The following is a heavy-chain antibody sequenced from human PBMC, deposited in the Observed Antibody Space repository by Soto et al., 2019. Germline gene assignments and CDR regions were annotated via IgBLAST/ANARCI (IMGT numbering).Heavy chain of an antibody. CDR3: AREQQLVRDFDI. D-gene: IGHD6-13*01. CDR2: IYYSGST. V-gene: IGHV4-59*01. Sequence: TLSLTCTVSGGSISSYYWSWIRQPPGKGLEWIGYIYYSGSTNYNPSLKSRVTISVDTSKNQFSLKLSSVTAADTAVYYCAREQQLVRDFDIWGQGTMVTVSS. J-gene: IGHJ3*02. CDR1: GGSISSYY.